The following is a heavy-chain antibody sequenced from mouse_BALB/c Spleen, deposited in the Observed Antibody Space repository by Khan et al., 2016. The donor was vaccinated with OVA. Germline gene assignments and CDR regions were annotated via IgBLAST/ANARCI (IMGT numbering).Heavy chain of an antibody. CDR2: IWGGGST. CDR3: AKGVWSYYYTLDY. J-gene: IGHJ4*01. CDR1: GFSLSDYG. V-gene: IGHV2-6-5*01. Sequence: VQLQESGPGLVAPSQNLSITCTVSGFSLSDYGVSWIRQPPGKGLEWLGVIWGGGSTYYNSALKSRLSISKDNSKSQVFLTMSSLQSDDTVMFYCAKGVWSYYYTLDYWGQGTSVTVSS.